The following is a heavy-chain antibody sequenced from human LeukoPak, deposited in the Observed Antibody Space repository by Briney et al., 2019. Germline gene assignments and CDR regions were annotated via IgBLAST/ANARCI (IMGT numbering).Heavy chain of an antibody. Sequence: GGSLRLSCTASGFRLSDYYMSWIRQTPGKGLEWISYISGSTSSNYTAYSDSVKGRFTISRDNAKNSLYLQMKNLRPEDTAIYYCARLSGDYWGQGILVSVSS. J-gene: IGHJ4*02. CDR1: GFRLSDYY. CDR2: ISGSTSSN. D-gene: IGHD2/OR15-2a*01. CDR3: ARLSGDY. V-gene: IGHV3-11*06.